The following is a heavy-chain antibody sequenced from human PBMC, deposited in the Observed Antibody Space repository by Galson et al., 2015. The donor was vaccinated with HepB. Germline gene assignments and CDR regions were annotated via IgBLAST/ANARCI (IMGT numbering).Heavy chain of an antibody. CDR1: GYSFTSYW. J-gene: IGHJ4*02. D-gene: IGHD6-19*01. CDR3: ARGHSSGWFYFDY. Sequence: SGAEVKKPGESLRISCKGSGYSFTSYWIGWVRQMPGRGLEWMGIIYPGDSDTRYSPSFQGQVTISADKSISTAYLQWSSLKASDTATYYCARGHSSGWFYFDYWGQGTLVTVSS. V-gene: IGHV5-51*01. CDR2: IYPGDSDT.